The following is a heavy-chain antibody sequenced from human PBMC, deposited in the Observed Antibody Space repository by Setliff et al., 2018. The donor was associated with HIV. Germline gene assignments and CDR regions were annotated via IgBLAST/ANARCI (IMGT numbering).Heavy chain of an antibody. D-gene: IGHD3-9*01. CDR3: AGGHDNKYYYFYYMDV. CDR2: VYYSGST. Sequence: KASETLSLTCTVSGGSISSSGPGYYWGWVRQAPGGGLEWIGSVYYSGSTNYNPSLKSRVIMSVDTSRNQFSLKLSSVTAADTAVYYCAGGHDNKYYYFYYMDVWGKGTTVTVSS. J-gene: IGHJ6*03. CDR1: GGSISSSGPGYY. V-gene: IGHV4-39*07.